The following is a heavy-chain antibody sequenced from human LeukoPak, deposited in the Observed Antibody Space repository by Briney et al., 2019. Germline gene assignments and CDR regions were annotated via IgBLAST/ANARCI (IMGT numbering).Heavy chain of an antibody. Sequence: SETLSLTCAVYGVAFSGYYWSWIRQPPGKGLEWIGEINHSGSTNYNPSLKSRVTISVDTSKNQFSLQLSPVTAADTAVYYCASHSSGYSKWGEGSLVTVSS. V-gene: IGHV4-34*01. J-gene: IGHJ4*02. D-gene: IGHD3-22*01. CDR1: GVAFSGYY. CDR2: INHSGST. CDR3: ASHSSGYSK.